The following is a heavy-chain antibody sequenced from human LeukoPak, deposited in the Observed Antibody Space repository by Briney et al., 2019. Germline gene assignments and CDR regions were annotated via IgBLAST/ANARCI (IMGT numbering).Heavy chain of an antibody. CDR3: ATSYSRISAIWFDP. CDR1: GYTLTELS. D-gene: IGHD2-21*01. CDR2: FDPEDGET. J-gene: IGHJ5*02. V-gene: IGHV1-24*01. Sequence: ASVKVSCKVSGYTLTELSMHWVRQAPGKGLEWMGGFDPEDGETIYAQKFQGRVTMTEDTSTDTAYMELSSLRSEDTAVYYCATSYSRISAIWFDPWGQGTLVTVPS.